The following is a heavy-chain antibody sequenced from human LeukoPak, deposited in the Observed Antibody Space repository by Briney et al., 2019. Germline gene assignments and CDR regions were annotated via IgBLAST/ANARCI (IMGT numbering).Heavy chain of an antibody. CDR3: ASFGSTYYYDSSGYY. CDR1: GFTFSSYS. Sequence: PGGSLRLSCAASGFTFSSYSMNWVRQAPGKGLEWVSSISSSSSYIYYADSVKGRFTISRDNAKNSLYLQMNSLRAEDTAVYYCASFGSTYYYDSSGYYWGQGTLVTVSS. V-gene: IGHV3-21*01. J-gene: IGHJ4*02. D-gene: IGHD3-22*01. CDR2: ISSSSSYI.